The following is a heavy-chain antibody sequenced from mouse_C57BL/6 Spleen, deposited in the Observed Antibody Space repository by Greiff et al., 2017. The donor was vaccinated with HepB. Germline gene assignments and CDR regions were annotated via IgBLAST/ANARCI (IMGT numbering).Heavy chain of an antibody. J-gene: IGHJ1*03. Sequence: EVMLVESEGGLVQPGSSMKLSCTASGFTFSDYYMAWVRQVPEKGLEWVANINYDGSSTYYLDSLKSRFIISRDNAKNILYLQMSSLKSEDTATYYCARENSTVDWYFDVWGTGTTVTVSA. CDR1: GFTFSDYY. CDR2: INYDGSST. V-gene: IGHV5-16*01. D-gene: IGHD1-1*01. CDR3: ARENSTVDWYFDV.